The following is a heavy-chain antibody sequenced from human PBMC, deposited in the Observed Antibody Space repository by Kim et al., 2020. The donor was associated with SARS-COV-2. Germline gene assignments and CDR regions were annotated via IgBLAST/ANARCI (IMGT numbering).Heavy chain of an antibody. J-gene: IGHJ4*02. Sequence: GGSLRLSCAASGFTFSSYSMNWVRQAPGKGLEWVSSISSSSSYIYYADSVKGRFTISRDNAKNSLYLQMNSLRAEDTAVYYCARESVDYGDYNLRRPDYWGQGTLVTVSS. V-gene: IGHV3-21*01. CDR2: ISSSSSYI. D-gene: IGHD4-17*01. CDR1: GFTFSSYS. CDR3: ARESVDYGDYNLRRPDY.